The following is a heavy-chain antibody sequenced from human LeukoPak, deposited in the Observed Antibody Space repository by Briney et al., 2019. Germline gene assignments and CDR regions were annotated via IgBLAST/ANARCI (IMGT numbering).Heavy chain of an antibody. V-gene: IGHV3-21*06. D-gene: IGHD6-13*01. CDR2: ISSSSSYI. J-gene: IGHJ3*02. CDR1: GFTFSSYT. CDR3: ATSSSWVAFDI. Sequence: GGSLRLSYVASGFTFSSYTMNWVRQAPGKGLEWVSSISSSSSYIYYADSVKGRFTISRDNAKNSLYLQMNSLRVEDTAVYYCATSSSWVAFDIWGQETMVTVSS.